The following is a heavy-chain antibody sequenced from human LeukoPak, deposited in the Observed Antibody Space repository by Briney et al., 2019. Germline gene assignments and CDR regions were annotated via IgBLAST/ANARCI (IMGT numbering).Heavy chain of an antibody. Sequence: GGSLRLSCAASGFTFDDYGMSWVRQAPGKGLEWVSGIKWNGGSTGYADSAKGRLTISRDNAKNSLYLQMNSLRAEDTALYYCARDGGDCAGDSCYVDYWGQGTLVTVSS. CDR2: IKWNGGST. CDR3: ARDGGDCAGDSCYVDY. D-gene: IGHD2-21*01. J-gene: IGHJ4*02. CDR1: GFTFDDYG. V-gene: IGHV3-20*04.